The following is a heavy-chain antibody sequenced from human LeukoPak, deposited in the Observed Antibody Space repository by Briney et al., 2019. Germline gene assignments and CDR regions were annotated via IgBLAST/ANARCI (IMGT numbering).Heavy chain of an antibody. V-gene: IGHV3-21*01. J-gene: IGHJ4*02. Sequence: GGSLRLSCAASGFSFSGYSMNWVRQAPGERPEWGSSISSSSTYIYYADSVKGRFTISRDDAKNSLFLQMNSLRAEDSAVYYCARVWSDCYVSNCYISEYWGQGTLVTVSS. CDR3: ARVWSDCYVSNCYISEY. D-gene: IGHD3-3*01. CDR2: ISSSSTYI. CDR1: GFSFSGYS.